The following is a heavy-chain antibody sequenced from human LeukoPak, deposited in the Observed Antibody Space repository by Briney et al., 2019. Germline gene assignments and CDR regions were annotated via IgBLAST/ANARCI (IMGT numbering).Heavy chain of an antibody. CDR3: AREGQGRWLSENWFDP. CDR2: IYYSGST. V-gene: IGHV4-59*11. D-gene: IGHD5-24*01. CDR1: GGSISSHY. Sequence: PSEALSLTCTVSGGSISSHYWSWLRPPPGKGLEWIGYIYYSGSTNYNPSLKSRVTISVDTSKNQFSLKLSTVTAADTAVYYCAREGQGRWLSENWFDPWGQGTLVTVSS. J-gene: IGHJ5*02.